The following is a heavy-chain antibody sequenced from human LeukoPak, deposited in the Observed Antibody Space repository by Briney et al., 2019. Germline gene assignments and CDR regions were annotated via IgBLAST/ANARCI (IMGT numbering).Heavy chain of an antibody. CDR3: ARAYEYGWFDP. D-gene: IGHD3-16*01. CDR1: GYTFTDYF. CDR2: INPKSGAT. Sequence: ASVKVSFKASGYTFTDYFLHWVRQAPGQGLEWMGWINPKSGATNYAQSFQGRVTMTWDTSISTGNMELNRLRSDDTAVYYCARAYEYGWFDPWGQGTLVTVSS. V-gene: IGHV1-2*02. J-gene: IGHJ5*02.